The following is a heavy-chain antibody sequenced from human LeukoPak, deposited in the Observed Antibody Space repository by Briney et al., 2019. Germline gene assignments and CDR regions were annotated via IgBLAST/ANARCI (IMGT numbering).Heavy chain of an antibody. D-gene: IGHD6-13*01. CDR3: ARGAGRYYYYMDV. V-gene: IGHV4-61*02. J-gene: IGHJ6*03. Sequence: SKTLSLTCTVSGGAISSGSYYGSWIRQPAGKGLEWIGRIYTSESTHYNPSLKSRVTISVDTSNRQSSLKLSSVTAADKAVYYCARGAGRYYYYMDVWGKGTTVTVSS. CDR1: GGAISSGSYY. CDR2: IYTSEST.